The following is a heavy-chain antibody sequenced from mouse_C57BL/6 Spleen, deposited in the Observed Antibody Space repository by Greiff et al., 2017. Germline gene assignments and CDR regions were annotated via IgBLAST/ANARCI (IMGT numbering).Heavy chain of an antibody. Sequence: EVKVVESEGGLVQPGSSMKLSCTASGFTFSDYYMAWVRQVPEKGLEWVANINYDGSSTYYLDSLKSRFIISRDNAKNILYLQMSSLKSEDTATYYCAREDLGRGFAYWGQGTLVTVSA. J-gene: IGHJ3*01. V-gene: IGHV5-16*01. CDR3: AREDLGRGFAY. CDR1: GFTFSDYY. D-gene: IGHD4-1*01. CDR2: INYDGSST.